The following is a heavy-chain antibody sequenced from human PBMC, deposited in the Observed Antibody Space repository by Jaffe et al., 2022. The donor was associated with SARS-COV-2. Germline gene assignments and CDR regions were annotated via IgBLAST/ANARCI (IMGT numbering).Heavy chain of an antibody. CDR2: INPRDGTT. Sequence: QIQLVQSGAEVKKPGASVKVSCKASGYTFTSYYMNWVRQAPGQGLEWMGIINPRDGTTTYAQKLQGRVTMTRDTSTSTVHMELSSLRSEDTAVYYCVRDMTLDYWGQGTLVTVSS. J-gene: IGHJ4*02. V-gene: IGHV1-46*04. D-gene: IGHD3-16*01. CDR1: GYTFTSYY. CDR3: VRDMTLDY.